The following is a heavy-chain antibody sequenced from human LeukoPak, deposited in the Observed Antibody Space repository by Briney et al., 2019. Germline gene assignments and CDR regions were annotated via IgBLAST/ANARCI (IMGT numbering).Heavy chain of an antibody. D-gene: IGHD6-13*01. CDR1: GFSFSTYT. CDR3: ARVAGGKFHLDY. J-gene: IGHJ4*02. Sequence: GGSLRLSCAASGFSFSTYTMNWVRQAPGKGLEWVSSITPSNTDINYADSVKGRFTISRDNTKNSLYLQMNSLRAGDTAVYFCARVAGGKFHLDYWGQGTQVTVSS. CDR2: ITPSNTDI. V-gene: IGHV3-21*01.